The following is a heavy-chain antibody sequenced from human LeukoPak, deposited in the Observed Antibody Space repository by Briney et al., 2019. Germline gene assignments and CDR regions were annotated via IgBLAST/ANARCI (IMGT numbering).Heavy chain of an antibody. CDR2: IIPIFGTA. CDR1: GGTLSSYA. J-gene: IGHJ3*02. D-gene: IGHD2-2*01. CDR3: ARVVGQLLWRGAFDI. Sequence: SVKVSCKASGGTLSSYAISWVRQAPGQGLEWMGGIIPIFGTANYAQKFQGRVTITADESTSTAYMELSSLRSEDTAVYYCARVVGQLLWRGAFDIWGQGTMVTVSS. V-gene: IGHV1-69*01.